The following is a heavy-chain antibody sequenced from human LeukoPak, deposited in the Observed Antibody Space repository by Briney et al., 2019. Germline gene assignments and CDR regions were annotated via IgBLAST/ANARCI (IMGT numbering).Heavy chain of an antibody. CDR3: ARNVTRLVGISRLNWFDP. D-gene: IGHD2-15*01. CDR2: IYYSGST. CDR1: GASISDSSYY. V-gene: IGHV4-39*07. Sequence: PSETLSLTCTVSGASISDSSYYWAWIRQPPGKGLEWIGSIYYSGSTHYSPSLRSRITMSVDTSKNQFSLNVRPVTAADTAVYYCARNVTRLVGISRLNWFDPWGQGTLVTVSS. J-gene: IGHJ5*02.